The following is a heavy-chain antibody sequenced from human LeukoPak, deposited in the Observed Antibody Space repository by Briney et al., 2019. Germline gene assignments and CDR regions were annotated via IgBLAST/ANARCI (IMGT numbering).Heavy chain of an antibody. D-gene: IGHD6-13*01. CDR1: GGSISSYY. V-gene: IGHV4-59*01. Sequence: SETLSLTCTVSGGSISSYYWSWIRQPPGKGLEWIGYIYYSGSTNYNPSLKSRVTISVDTSKNQFSLKLSSVTAADTAVYYCAREEVAAALRAFDIWGQGTMVTVSS. CDR2: IYYSGST. CDR3: AREEVAAALRAFDI. J-gene: IGHJ3*02.